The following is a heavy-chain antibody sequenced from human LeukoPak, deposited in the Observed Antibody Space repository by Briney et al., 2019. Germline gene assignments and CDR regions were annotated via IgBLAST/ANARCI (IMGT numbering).Heavy chain of an antibody. CDR1: GGSISSSSYY. Sequence: SETLSLTCTVSGGSISSSSYYWGWIRQPPGKGLEWIGSIYYSGSTYYNPSLKSRVTISVDTSKNQFSLKLSSVTAAHTAVYYCARNQAVTAIRYWGQGTLVTVSS. CDR2: IYYSGST. CDR3: ARNQAVTAIRY. V-gene: IGHV4-39*01. J-gene: IGHJ4*02. D-gene: IGHD2-21*02.